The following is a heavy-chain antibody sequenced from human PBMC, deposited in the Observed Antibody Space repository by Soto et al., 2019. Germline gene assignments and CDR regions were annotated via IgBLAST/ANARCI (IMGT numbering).Heavy chain of an antibody. CDR3: AKVVRADTTSSNFYYYSALDD. CDR2: INSEGTGT. Sequence: EVQLVESGGGLVQPGGSLGLSCAASGFTFSSYWMHWVRQVPGKGLVWVSRINSEGTGTIYADSVKGRFTISRDNSKDTLFLQMNSLRGEDSAVYYCAKVVRADTTSSNFYYYSALDDWGQGTTVTVSS. CDR1: GFTFSSYW. J-gene: IGHJ6*02. V-gene: IGHV3-74*01. D-gene: IGHD6-6*01.